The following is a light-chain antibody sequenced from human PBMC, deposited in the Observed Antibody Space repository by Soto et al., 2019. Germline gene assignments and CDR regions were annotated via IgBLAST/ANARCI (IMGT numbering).Light chain of an antibody. CDR3: QQYNNWPFT. CDR2: GAS. Sequence: IVMTQSPATLSVSPGERATLSCRASQSVSSNLAWYQQKPGQAPRLLIYGASSRATGIPARFSGSWSGTEFTLTISSLQSEDFAVYYCQQYNNWPFTFAQGTRLEIK. V-gene: IGKV3D-15*01. J-gene: IGKJ5*01. CDR1: QSVSSN.